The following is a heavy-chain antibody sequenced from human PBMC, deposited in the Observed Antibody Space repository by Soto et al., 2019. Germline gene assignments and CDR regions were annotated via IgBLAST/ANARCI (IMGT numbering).Heavy chain of an antibody. V-gene: IGHV3-33*01. CDR1: GFTFSSYG. D-gene: IGHD6-19*01. J-gene: IGHJ4*02. CDR3: ARSSGLGIDF. Sequence: PGGSLRLSCAASGFTFSSYGMHWVRQTPGKGLEWVAVIWFDGSKKYYEDSVTGRFTISRDNSRNALYLQMNSLRVEDTGVYYCARSSGLGIDFWGQGTLVTVSS. CDR2: IWFDGSKK.